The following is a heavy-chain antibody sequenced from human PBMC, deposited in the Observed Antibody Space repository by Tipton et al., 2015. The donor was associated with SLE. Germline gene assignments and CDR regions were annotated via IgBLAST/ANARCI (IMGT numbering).Heavy chain of an antibody. J-gene: IGHJ4*02. D-gene: IGHD2-21*01. Sequence: TLSLTCTVSGDSMSRSGYYWVWIRQSPGKGLEWIGHFSSSGGTNYNTSLKSRVTISADTSKNEISLKMTSVTAADTAVYYCARRDCGGDCYYGHWGQGTQVTVSS. CDR2: FSSSGGT. CDR1: GDSMSRSGYY. V-gene: IGHV4-61*05. CDR3: ARRDCGGDCYYGH.